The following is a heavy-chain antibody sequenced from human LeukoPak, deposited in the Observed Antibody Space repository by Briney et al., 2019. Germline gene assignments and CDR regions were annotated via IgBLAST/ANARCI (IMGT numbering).Heavy chain of an antibody. CDR1: GFSISSNYY. CDR2: IYDSGNT. D-gene: IGHD3-22*01. V-gene: IGHV4-38-2*01. CDR3: ARSPDSPDYFDSSGYDY. Sequence: SETLSLTCAVSGFSISSNYYWGWIRQPPGKGLDWVGTIYDSGNTYYNPSLKSRVTISVDTSKNQFSPKLSSVTAADTAVYYCARSPDSPDYFDSSGYDYWGQGTLVTVSS. J-gene: IGHJ4*02.